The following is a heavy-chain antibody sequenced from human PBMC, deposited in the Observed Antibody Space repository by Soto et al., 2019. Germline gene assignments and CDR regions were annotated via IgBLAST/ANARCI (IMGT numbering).Heavy chain of an antibody. CDR3: VRDQKYFRVNGNWFDS. Sequence: GXSVKVSCKASGYTSADFGISWVRQAPGQGLEWMGWVSGNNGASNPAPKVQGRITMTLDTSTGVSYMALRSLRSDDTAIYYCVRDQKYFRVNGNWFDSWGQGTLVTASS. V-gene: IGHV1-18*04. CDR2: VSGNNGAS. D-gene: IGHD2-2*01. J-gene: IGHJ5*01. CDR1: GYTSADFG.